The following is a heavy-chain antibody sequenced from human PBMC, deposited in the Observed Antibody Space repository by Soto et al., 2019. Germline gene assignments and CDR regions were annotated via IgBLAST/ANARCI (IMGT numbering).Heavy chain of an antibody. CDR1: GLTSGPYG. D-gene: IGHD1-26*01. CDR2: ISGSGFST. V-gene: IGHV3-23*01. J-gene: IGHJ5*02. Sequence: PGGSLRLSCAASGLTSGPYGMTWVRQAPGRGLEWVSTISGSGFSTHYAESVQGRFTISRDNSKNQFSLKLSSVTAADTAVYYCARDGTRGQNWFDPWGQGTLVTVSS. CDR3: ARDGTRGQNWFDP.